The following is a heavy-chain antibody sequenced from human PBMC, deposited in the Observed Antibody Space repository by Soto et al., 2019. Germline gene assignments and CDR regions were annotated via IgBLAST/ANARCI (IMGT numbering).Heavy chain of an antibody. CDR3: ARGRSGYYLDY. J-gene: IGHJ4*02. V-gene: IGHV3-30-3*01. D-gene: IGHD3-3*01. CDR2: ISYDGSNK. Sequence: GGSXRLSCAASGFTFSSYAMHWVRQAPGKGLEWVAVISYDGSNKYYADSVKGRFTISRDNSKNTLYLQMNSLRAEDTAVYYCARGRSGYYLDYWGQGTLVTVSS. CDR1: GFTFSSYA.